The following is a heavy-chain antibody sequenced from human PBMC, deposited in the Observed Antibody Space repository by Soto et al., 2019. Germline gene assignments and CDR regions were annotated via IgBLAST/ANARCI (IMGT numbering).Heavy chain of an antibody. V-gene: IGHV1-69*06. CDR2: IIPMFGAA. CDR1: GATFSGFA. Sequence: QVQLVQSGAEVKKPGSSVKASCEASGATFSGFAINWLRQAPGQGPEWMGGIIPMFGAADYAQKFQGRLTLTPNKSTTTVFMELRRLRSDDTAVYYSASDATGSFGYFALWGRRTLVTASS. CDR3: ASDATGSFGYFAL. J-gene: IGHJ2*01.